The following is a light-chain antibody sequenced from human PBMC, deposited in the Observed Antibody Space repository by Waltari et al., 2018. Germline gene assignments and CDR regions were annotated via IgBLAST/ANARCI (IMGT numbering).Light chain of an antibody. Sequence: EIVLTQSPGTLSLSPGDRATLSCRASQSVANSDVVWYRQKRGQAPRLLIYGASHRATGIPARFSGSGSGTDFILTISRLEPEDVAVFYCQQYGSSPYTFGQGTKLEIK. CDR2: GAS. CDR1: QSVANSD. J-gene: IGKJ2*01. CDR3: QQYGSSPYT. V-gene: IGKV3-20*01.